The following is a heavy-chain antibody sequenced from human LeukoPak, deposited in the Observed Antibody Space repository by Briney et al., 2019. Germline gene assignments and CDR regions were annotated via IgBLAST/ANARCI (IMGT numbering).Heavy chain of an antibody. CDR3: ARAAIVVVPAATERYYYYYGMDV. J-gene: IGHJ6*02. CDR1: GFTFSSYW. V-gene: IGHV3-74*01. D-gene: IGHD2-2*01. CDR2: TNSDGSST. Sequence: GGSLRLSCAASGFTFSSYWMHWVRQAPGKGLVWVSRTNSDGSSTSYADSVKGRFTISRDNAKNTLYLQMNSLRAEDTAVYYCARAAIVVVPAATERYYYYYGMDVWGQGTTVTVSS.